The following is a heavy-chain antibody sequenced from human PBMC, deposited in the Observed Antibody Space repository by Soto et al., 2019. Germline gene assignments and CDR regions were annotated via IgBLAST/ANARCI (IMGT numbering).Heavy chain of an antibody. CDR2: IKSKTDGVKT. CDR1: GFTFSNSR. J-gene: IGHJ5*02. Sequence: PGGSLRLSCAASGFTFSNSRMNWVRQAPGKGLEWVGRIKSKTDGVKTDDSAPVKCRFTISRDDSKYTLYLIMNILTTDAAAEYYGTREIDRWLDPWGQGTLVTVSS. V-gene: IGHV3-15*07. CDR3: TREIDRWLDP.